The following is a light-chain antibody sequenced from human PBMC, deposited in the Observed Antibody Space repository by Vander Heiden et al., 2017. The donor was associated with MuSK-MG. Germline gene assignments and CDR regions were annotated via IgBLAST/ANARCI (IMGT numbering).Light chain of an antibody. Sequence: QSVLTQPPSVSGAPGQRVTISCSGSSSNIGAGFDVHWYQQLPGTAPKLLIYGNNNRPSGVPDRFSGSGSGTSASLAITGLQAEDEADYYCQSYDSGLSGSVFGGGTKLTVL. CDR2: GNN. CDR1: SSNIGAGFD. CDR3: QSYDSGLSGSV. V-gene: IGLV1-40*01. J-gene: IGLJ2*01.